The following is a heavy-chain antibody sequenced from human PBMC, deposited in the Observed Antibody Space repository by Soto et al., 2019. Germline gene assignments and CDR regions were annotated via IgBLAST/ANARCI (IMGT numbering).Heavy chain of an antibody. CDR1: GYTFTGYY. CDR2: INPNSGGT. Sequence: ASVKVSCKASGYTFTGYYMHWVRQAPGQGLEWMGWINPNSGGTNYAQKFQGRVTMTRDTSISTAYMELSRLRSDDTAVYYCARSRVMNAYYYDSSGLPIGYWGQGTLVTVS. D-gene: IGHD3-22*01. V-gene: IGHV1-2*02. CDR3: ARSRVMNAYYYDSSGLPIGY. J-gene: IGHJ4*02.